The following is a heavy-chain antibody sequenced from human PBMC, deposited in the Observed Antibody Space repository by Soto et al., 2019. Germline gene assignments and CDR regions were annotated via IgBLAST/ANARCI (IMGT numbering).Heavy chain of an antibody. D-gene: IGHD1-1*01. CDR2: ISGSGGTT. V-gene: IGHV3-23*01. CDR3: AGYNWYY. J-gene: IGHJ4*02. Sequence: EVQLLESGGGLVQPGGSLRLSCAASGFTFSSYAMSWVRQPPGKGLEWVSAISGSGGTTYYADSVKGRFTISRDNSKSTLYLQMNSLRVEDTAIYYCAGYNWYYWGQGTLVTISS. CDR1: GFTFSSYA.